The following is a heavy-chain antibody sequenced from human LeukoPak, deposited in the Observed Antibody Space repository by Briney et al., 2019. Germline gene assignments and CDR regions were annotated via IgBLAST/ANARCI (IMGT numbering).Heavy chain of an antibody. V-gene: IGHV3-48*04. D-gene: IGHD1-26*01. CDR1: GVTFSSYS. CDR3: ARGGSAFDI. J-gene: IGHJ3*02. CDR2: ISSSSSTI. Sequence: GGSLRLSCAASGVTFSSYSMNWVRQAPGKGLEGVSYISSSSSTIYYADSVKGRFTISRDNAKNSLYLQMNSLRAEDTAVYYCARGGSAFDIWGQGTMVTVSS.